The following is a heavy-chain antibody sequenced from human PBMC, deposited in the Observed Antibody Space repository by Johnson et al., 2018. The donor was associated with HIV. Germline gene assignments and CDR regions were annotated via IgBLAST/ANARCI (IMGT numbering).Heavy chain of an antibody. CDR3: AREGYYDSSGYYGAFDM. CDR2: LYSGGSR. D-gene: IGHD3-22*01. CDR1: GFTVSSSY. V-gene: IGHV3-66*02. J-gene: IGHJ3*02. Sequence: VQLVESGGGLVQPGGSLRLSCAASGFTVSSSYMSWVRQAPGKGLEWVSVLYSGGSRYYADSVKGRFLISRDNSKNTLYLQLNSLRPEETAVYYCAREGYYDSSGYYGAFDMWGQGTMVTVSS.